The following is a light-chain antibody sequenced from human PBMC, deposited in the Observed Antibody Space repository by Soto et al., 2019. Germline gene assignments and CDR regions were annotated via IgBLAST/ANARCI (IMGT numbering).Light chain of an antibody. CDR3: QQSYSTPPST. CDR1: QSISSY. V-gene: IGKV1-39*01. CDR2: APS. Sequence: DIQMTQAPSSLSASVGARVTITCRASQSISSYLNSYQPKPGKAPKLLIYAPSSLQSGVPSRFSGSGSGTDFTLAISSLQPEDFATYYCQQSYSTPPSTFGQGTRLEMK. J-gene: IGKJ5*01.